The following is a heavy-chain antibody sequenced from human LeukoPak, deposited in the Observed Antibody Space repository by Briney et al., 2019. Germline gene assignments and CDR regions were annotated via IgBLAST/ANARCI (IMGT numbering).Heavy chain of an antibody. CDR2: IIPIFGTA. CDR3: ARALAAAGHFDY. CDR1: GGTFSSYA. Sequence: VASVKVSCKASGGTFSSYAISWVRQAPGQGLEWMGGIIPIFGTANYAQKFQGRVTITADKSTSTAYMELSSLRSEDTAVYYCARALAAAGHFDYWGQGTLVTVSS. V-gene: IGHV1-69*06. D-gene: IGHD6-13*01. J-gene: IGHJ4*02.